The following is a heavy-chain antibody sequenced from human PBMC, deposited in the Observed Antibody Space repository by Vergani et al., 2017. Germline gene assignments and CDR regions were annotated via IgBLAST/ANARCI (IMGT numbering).Heavy chain of an antibody. D-gene: IGHD1-7*01. J-gene: IGHJ6*03. V-gene: IGHV2-5*04. CDR3: VYRKTECGTTGCFYPFDYYYYMEV. Sequence: QITLTESGPTLVKPTQTLTLTCTFSGFSLNTRGVSVAWIRQPPGKALDWLALIYWNDDQQYSPSLNNRVTITKDTSKNQLVLTMPNIDYVDTGTYYCVYRKTECGTTGCFYPFDYYYYMEVWGKGTTVNGS. CDR2: IYWNDDQ. CDR1: GFSLNTRGVS.